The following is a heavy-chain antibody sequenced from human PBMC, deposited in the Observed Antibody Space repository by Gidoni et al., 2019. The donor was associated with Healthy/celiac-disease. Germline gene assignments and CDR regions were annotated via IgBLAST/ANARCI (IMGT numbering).Heavy chain of an antibody. V-gene: IGHV2-26*01. Sequence: QVTLKESGPVLVKPTETLTLTCTVSGFSLSNARMGVSWIRQPPGKAREWLAHILSNDEKSYSTSLKSRITISKDTSKSQVVLTMTNMDPVDTATYYGERIVRVVNYDFWSGYYWWLEDYWGQGTLVTVSS. D-gene: IGHD3-3*01. J-gene: IGHJ4*02. CDR1: GFSLSNARMG. CDR3: ERIVRVVNYDFWSGYYWWLEDY. CDR2: ILSNDEK.